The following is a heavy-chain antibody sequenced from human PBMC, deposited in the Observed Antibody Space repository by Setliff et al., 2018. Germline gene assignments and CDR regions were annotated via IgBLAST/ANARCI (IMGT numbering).Heavy chain of an antibody. J-gene: IGHJ4*02. CDR3: AREYYYARSRNFDY. Sequence: ASVKVSCKTSGFAFPNFGFSWVRQAPGQGLEWMGSINPSYGDTHYAQKFQGRITMTTDTPTKTVYMELSRLTSDDTAVYYCAREYYYARSRNFDYWGQGTLVTVSS. CDR2: INPSYGDT. CDR1: GFAFPNFG. V-gene: IGHV1-18*01. D-gene: IGHD3-22*01.